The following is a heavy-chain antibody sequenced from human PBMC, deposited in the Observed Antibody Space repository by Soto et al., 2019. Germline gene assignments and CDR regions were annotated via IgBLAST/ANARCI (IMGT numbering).Heavy chain of an antibody. CDR3: ARGRYGDY. CDR2: ISAHNGNT. J-gene: IGHJ4*02. D-gene: IGHD1-1*01. Sequence: QVHLVQSGAEVKKPGASVKVSCKGSGYAFTTYGITWVRQAPGQGLEWMGWISAHNGNTNYAQKIQGRVTVTRETSKRTAYMELRSLRSDDTAVYYGARGRYGDYWGQGALVTVSS. CDR1: GYAFTTYG. V-gene: IGHV1-18*01.